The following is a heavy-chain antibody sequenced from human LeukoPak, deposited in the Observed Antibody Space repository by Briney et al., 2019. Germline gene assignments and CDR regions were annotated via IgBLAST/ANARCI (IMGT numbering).Heavy chain of an antibody. CDR1: GYTFTSYY. V-gene: IGHV1-46*01. J-gene: IGHJ4*02. CDR3: ARVGSAAATADY. CDR2: INPRGGST. D-gene: IGHD6-25*01. Sequence: ASVKVSCKAPGYTFTSYYMHWMRQAPGQGPEWMGIINPRGGSTDYAQKFQGRITMTSDTSTSTVYMELNSLRSDDTAVYFCARVGSAAATADYWGQGTLVTVSS.